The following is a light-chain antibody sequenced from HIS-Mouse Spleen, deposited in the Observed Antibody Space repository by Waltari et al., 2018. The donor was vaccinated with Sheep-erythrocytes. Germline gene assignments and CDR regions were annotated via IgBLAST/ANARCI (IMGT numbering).Light chain of an antibody. CDR2: DVS. Sequence: QSALTQPRSVSGSPGQSVTISCTGTSSDVGGYNYVSWYQQHPGKAPKLMIYDVSKRPAVVPDRFSGSKSGSSASLTISGTQAMDEADYYCQGWDSGTVVFGGGTKLTVL. J-gene: IGLJ2*01. V-gene: IGLV2-11*01. CDR3: QGWDSGTVV. CDR1: SSDVGGYNY.